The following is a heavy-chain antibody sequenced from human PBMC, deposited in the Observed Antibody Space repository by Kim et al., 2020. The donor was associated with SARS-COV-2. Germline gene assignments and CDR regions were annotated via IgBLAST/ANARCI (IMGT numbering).Heavy chain of an antibody. CDR2: INHSGIT. V-gene: IGHV4-34*01. CDR3: ARGRVLLWFRELLVRFRDKHYYYYYGMDV. CDR1: GGSFSGYY. D-gene: IGHD3-10*01. Sequence: SETLSLTCAVYGGSFSGYYWSWIRQPPGKGLEWIGEINHSGITNYNPSLKSRVTISVDTSKNQFSRKLSSVTAADTAVYYCARGRVLLWFRELLVRFRDKHYYYYYGMDVWGQGTTVTVSS. J-gene: IGHJ6*02.